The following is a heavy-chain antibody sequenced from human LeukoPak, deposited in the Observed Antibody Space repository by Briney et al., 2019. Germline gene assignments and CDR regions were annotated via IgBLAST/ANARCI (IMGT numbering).Heavy chain of an antibody. CDR1: GFTFSSYA. V-gene: IGHV3-30-3*01. Sequence: PGGSLRLSCAASGFTFSSYAMHWVRQAPGKGLEWVAVISYDGSNKYYADSVKGRFTISRDNSKNTLYLQMNSLRAGDTAVYYCARRPNSGEFDNWGQGTLVTVSS. CDR2: ISYDGSNK. D-gene: IGHD3-10*01. J-gene: IGHJ4*02. CDR3: ARRPNSGEFDN.